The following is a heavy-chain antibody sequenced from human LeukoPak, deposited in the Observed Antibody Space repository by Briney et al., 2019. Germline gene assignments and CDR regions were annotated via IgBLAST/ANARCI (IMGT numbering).Heavy chain of an antibody. J-gene: IGHJ4*02. D-gene: IGHD5-12*01. Sequence: GGSLRLSCAASGFTFRSYWMCWVRQAPGKGLECVANINQGGSVQYYMDSVKGRFTISRDDAKNSLYVQMNSLRDEDTAVYYCARVEYSGWNLEYWGQGTLVTVSS. CDR3: ARVEYSGWNLEY. CDR2: INQGGSVQ. CDR1: GFTFRSYW. V-gene: IGHV3-7*01.